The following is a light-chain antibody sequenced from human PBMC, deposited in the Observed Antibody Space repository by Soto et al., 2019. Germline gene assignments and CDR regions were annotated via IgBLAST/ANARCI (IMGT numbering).Light chain of an antibody. CDR1: QSVSTY. J-gene: IGKJ1*01. CDR2: GAS. Sequence: EIVLTQSPATLSLSPGERATLSCRPSQSVSTYLAWYQQKPGQAPRLLIYGASSRATGIPDRFSGSGSGTDFTLTISRLEPEDFAVYYCQQYGSSPWTFGQGTKVDIK. V-gene: IGKV3-20*01. CDR3: QQYGSSPWT.